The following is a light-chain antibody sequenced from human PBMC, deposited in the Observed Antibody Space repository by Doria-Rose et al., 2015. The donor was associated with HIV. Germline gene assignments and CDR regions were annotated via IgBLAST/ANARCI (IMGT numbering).Light chain of an antibody. CDR1: QSVTNNY. CDR3: QQYDSSPST. J-gene: IGKJ3*01. Sequence: CRASQSVTNNYLAWYQQRPGQAPRLLIYDASSRATGVPDRFSGSGSGTDFTLTISRLEPEDFAVYFCQQYDSSPSTFGPGTKVDIK. CDR2: DAS. V-gene: IGKV3-20*01.